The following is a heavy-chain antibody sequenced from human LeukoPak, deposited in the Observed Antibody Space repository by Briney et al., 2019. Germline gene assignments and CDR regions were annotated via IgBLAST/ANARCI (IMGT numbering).Heavy chain of an antibody. V-gene: IGHV4-59*01. CDR1: GGSISDYY. Sequence: SQTLSLTCTVSGGSISDYYWSWIRQPPANGLEWIGYVHYSGSTTYNPSLNSRVTMSVDTSKNQFSLKLSSVTAADTAVYYCARGVSFDLWGRGTLLTVSS. CDR2: VHYSGST. D-gene: IGHD3-16*01. CDR3: ARGVSFDL. J-gene: IGHJ2*01.